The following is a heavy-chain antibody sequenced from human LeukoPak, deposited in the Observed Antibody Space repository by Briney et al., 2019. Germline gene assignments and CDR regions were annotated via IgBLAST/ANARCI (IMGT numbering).Heavy chain of an antibody. Sequence: PGGSLRLSCAASGFTFSSYAMSWVRQAPGKGLEWVSAISGSGGSTYYADSVKGRFTISRDNSKNTLYLQMNSLRAEDTAVYYCAKAAGYSSSWYSLDAFDIWGQGTLVTVSS. CDR2: ISGSGGST. CDR3: AKAAGYSSSWYSLDAFDI. V-gene: IGHV3-23*01. J-gene: IGHJ3*02. CDR1: GFTFSSYA. D-gene: IGHD6-13*01.